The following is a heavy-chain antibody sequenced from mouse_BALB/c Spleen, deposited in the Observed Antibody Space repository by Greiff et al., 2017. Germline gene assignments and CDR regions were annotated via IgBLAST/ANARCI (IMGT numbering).Heavy chain of an antibody. CDR3: TRSTMITTNAMDY. CDR1: GFTFSNYW. J-gene: IGHJ4*01. V-gene: IGHV6-6*02. CDR2: IRLKSNNYAT. Sequence: DVQLQESGGGLVQPGGSMKLSCVASGFTFSNYWMNWVRQSPEKGLEWVAEIRLKSNNYATHYAESVKGRFTISRDDSKSSVYLQMNNLRAEDTGIYYCTRSTMITTNAMDYWGQGTSVTVSS. D-gene: IGHD2-4*01.